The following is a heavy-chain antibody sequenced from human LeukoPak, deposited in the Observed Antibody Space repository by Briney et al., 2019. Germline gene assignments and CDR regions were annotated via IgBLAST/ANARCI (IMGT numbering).Heavy chain of an antibody. Sequence: GGSLRLSCAASGFTFSDYYMSWIRQAPGKGLEWVSYISSSGSTVYYADSVKGRFTISRDNAKNSLYLQMNSLRAEDTAVYYCARANVKYYDSSGYYYRYWGQGTLVTVSS. CDR1: GFTFSDYY. J-gene: IGHJ4*02. CDR2: ISSSGSTV. CDR3: ARANVKYYDSSGYYYRY. V-gene: IGHV3-11*04. D-gene: IGHD3-22*01.